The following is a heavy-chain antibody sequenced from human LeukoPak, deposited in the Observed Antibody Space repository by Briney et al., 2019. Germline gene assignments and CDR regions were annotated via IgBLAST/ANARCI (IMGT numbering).Heavy chain of an antibody. CDR1: GYTFTGYY. V-gene: IGHV1-2*02. D-gene: IGHD1-26*01. Sequence: GASVKVSCKASGYTFTGYYMHWVRQAPGQGLEGMGGINPNSGGTNYAQKFQGRVTMTRDTSISTAYMELSRLRSDDTAVYYCAREGPRISGSPRYWGQGTLVTVSS. CDR3: AREGPRISGSPRY. CDR2: INPNSGGT. J-gene: IGHJ4*02.